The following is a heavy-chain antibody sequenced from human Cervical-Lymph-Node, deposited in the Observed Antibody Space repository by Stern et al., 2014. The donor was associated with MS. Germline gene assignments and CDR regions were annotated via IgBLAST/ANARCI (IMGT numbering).Heavy chain of an antibody. CDR1: GGSINNNAYY. CDR2: VLYSGNT. V-gene: IGHV4-39*01. D-gene: IGHD3-16*01. J-gene: IGHJ1*01. Sequence: VQLLESGPRLVTPSETLSLTCTVSGGSINNNAYYWGWIRQPPGKGLEWIGSVLYSGNTYYNPSLKSRATVSVDTSKILFSLKLMSVTAADTAVYYCAKIHRAFANQGHWGQGVLVTVSS. CDR3: AKIHRAFANQGH.